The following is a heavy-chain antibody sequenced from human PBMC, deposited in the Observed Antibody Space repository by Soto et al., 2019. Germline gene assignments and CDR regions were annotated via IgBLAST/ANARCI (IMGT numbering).Heavy chain of an antibody. CDR2: IWYDGSNK. Sequence: GGSLRLSCAASGFTFSSYGMHWVRQAPGKGLEWVAVIWYDGSNKYYADSVKGRFTISRDNSKNTLYLQMNSLRAEDTAVYYCAREKYYDFWSGYYKAGVGFDYWGQGTLVTVSS. CDR3: AREKYYDFWSGYYKAGVGFDY. J-gene: IGHJ4*02. CDR1: GFTFSSYG. D-gene: IGHD3-3*01. V-gene: IGHV3-33*01.